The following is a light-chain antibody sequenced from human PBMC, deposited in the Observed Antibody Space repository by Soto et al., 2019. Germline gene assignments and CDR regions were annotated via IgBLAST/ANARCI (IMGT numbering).Light chain of an antibody. J-gene: IGKJ2*01. V-gene: IGKV1-5*01. Sequence: DIQMTQSPSTLAASVGDTVTMTCRSSSMWLAWYQKKPGKAPQLLIYDVSNLERGVPPRFSGSTSGAESTLTITGLQPDDLGTYYCQHTTGFTFGQGTKVQIK. CDR2: DVS. CDR3: QHTTGFT. CDR1: SSSMW.